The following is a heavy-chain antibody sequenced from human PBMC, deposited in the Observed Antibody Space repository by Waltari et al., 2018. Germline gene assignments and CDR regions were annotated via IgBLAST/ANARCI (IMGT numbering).Heavy chain of an antibody. J-gene: IGHJ3*01. V-gene: IGHV3-23*04. D-gene: IGHD3-22*01. CDR3: AKDQGYYYDSSGYRAFDL. CDR2: ISGSGGSR. Sequence: VESGGGLVQPGGSLRISCEAPGFTLSSYAVSWVRQAPGKGLEWVSVISGSGGSREYADSVKGRFTISRDNSKNTVYMQMRSLRADDTAVYYCAKDQGYYYDSSGYRAFDLWGQGTMVTVSS. CDR1: GFTLSSYA.